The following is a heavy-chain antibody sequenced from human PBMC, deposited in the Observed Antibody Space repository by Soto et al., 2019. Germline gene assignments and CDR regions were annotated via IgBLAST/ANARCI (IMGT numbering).Heavy chain of an antibody. CDR2: ISYDGSNK. CDR3: AKEGKWLQPYYYYGMDV. Sequence: QVQLVESGGGVVQPGRSLRLSCAASGFTFSSYGMHWARQAPGKGLEWVAVISYDGSNKYYADSVKGRFTISRDNSKNTLYLQMNSLRAEDTAVYYCAKEGKWLQPYYYYGMDVWGQGTTVTVSS. D-gene: IGHD5-12*01. V-gene: IGHV3-30*18. CDR1: GFTFSSYG. J-gene: IGHJ6*02.